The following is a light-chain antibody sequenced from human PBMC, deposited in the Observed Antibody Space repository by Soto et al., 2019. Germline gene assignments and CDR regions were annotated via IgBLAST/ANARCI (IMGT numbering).Light chain of an antibody. Sequence: QSALTQPRSVSGSPGQSVTISCTGTSSDVGGYNFVSWYQQHPGKAPKFMIYDVSKRPSGVPDRFSGSRSGNTASLTISGLEADDDADYYCCSSAGSSVVFGGGTKLTVL. J-gene: IGLJ2*01. CDR1: SSDVGGYNF. CDR3: CSSAGSSVV. V-gene: IGLV2-11*01. CDR2: DVS.